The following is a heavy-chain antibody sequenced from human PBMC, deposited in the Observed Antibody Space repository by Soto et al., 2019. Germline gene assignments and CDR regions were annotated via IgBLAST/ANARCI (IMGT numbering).Heavy chain of an antibody. D-gene: IGHD3-10*01. Sequence: QITLKESGPTLVKPTQTLTLTCTFSGFSLTRGVAVGWIRHPPGKALEWLGIIYWDDDKRYSPSLKSRLTITKDTFINQVVLTMATMGPVDTATYYCTRDSYGSGYGMDVWGQGTTVTVSS. V-gene: IGHV2-5*02. CDR3: TRDSYGSGYGMDV. CDR1: GFSLTRGVA. J-gene: IGHJ6*02. CDR2: IYWDDDK.